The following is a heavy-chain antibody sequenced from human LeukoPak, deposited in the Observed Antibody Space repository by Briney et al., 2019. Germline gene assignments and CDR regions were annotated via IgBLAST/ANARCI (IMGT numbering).Heavy chain of an antibody. J-gene: IGHJ3*02. CDR2: IIPILGIA. D-gene: IGHD4-17*01. V-gene: IGHV1-69*04. CDR3: ARDIGGSDYGDSRDAFDI. CDR1: GGTFSSYA. Sequence: SVKVSCKASGGTFSSYAISWVRQAPGQGLEWMGRIIPILGIANYAQRFQGRVTITTDESMRTAYMELSSLRSEDTAVYYCARDIGGSDYGDSRDAFDIWGQGTMVIVSS.